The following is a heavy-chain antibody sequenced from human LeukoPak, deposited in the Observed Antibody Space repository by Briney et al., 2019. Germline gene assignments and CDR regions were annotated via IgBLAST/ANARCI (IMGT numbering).Heavy chain of an antibody. CDR2: IYHSGST. CDR1: GGSISSGGYY. CDR3: ARGSSSSWGRYYYYMDV. V-gene: IGHV4-30-2*01. D-gene: IGHD6-6*01. Sequence: SETLSLTCTVSGGSISSGGYYWSWVRQPPGKGLEWIGYIYHSGSTYYNPSLKSRVTISVDRSKNQFSLKLSSVTAADTAVYYCARGSSSSWGRYYYYMDVWGKGTTVTVSS. J-gene: IGHJ6*03.